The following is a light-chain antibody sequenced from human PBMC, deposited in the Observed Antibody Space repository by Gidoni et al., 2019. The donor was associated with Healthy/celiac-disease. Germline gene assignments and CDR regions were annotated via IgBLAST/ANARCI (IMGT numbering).Light chain of an antibody. Sequence: SVLTQSPGTLSLSPGERATLSCRASQSVSSSYLAWYQQKPGQAPRLLIYGASSRATGITDRFSGSVSGTDFTLTISRLEPEDFAVYYCQQYGSSPQTFGQGTKVK. V-gene: IGKV3-20*01. CDR3: QQYGSSPQT. CDR2: GAS. CDR1: QSVSSSY. J-gene: IGKJ1*01.